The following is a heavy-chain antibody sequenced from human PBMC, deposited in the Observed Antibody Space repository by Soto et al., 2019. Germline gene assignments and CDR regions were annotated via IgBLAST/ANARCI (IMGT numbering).Heavy chain of an antibody. CDR3: ASPNYYDSSGRGAFDI. CDR1: GYTFTSYG. CDR2: ISAYNGNT. D-gene: IGHD3-22*01. Sequence: GASVKVSCKASGYTFTSYGISWVRQAPGQGLEWMGRISAYNGNTNYAQKLQGRVTMTTDTSTSTAYMELRSLRSDDTAVYYCASPNYYDSSGRGAFDIWGQGTMVTVSS. J-gene: IGHJ3*02. V-gene: IGHV1-18*04.